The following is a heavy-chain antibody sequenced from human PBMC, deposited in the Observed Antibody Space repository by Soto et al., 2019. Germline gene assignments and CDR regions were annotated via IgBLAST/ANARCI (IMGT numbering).Heavy chain of an antibody. J-gene: IGHJ6*02. Sequence: ALVKVSCKASGNTIYSHTISWVRQAPGQGLEWMGRINADYGNTQYAQKFRGRVTMTTDTSTTTVYMELTNLRSDDTAVYYCARCIQGDYYYGMDVWGQGTTVTVSS. CDR1: GNTIYSHT. CDR2: INADYGNT. V-gene: IGHV1-18*01. CDR3: ARCIQGDYYYGMDV. D-gene: IGHD5-18*01.